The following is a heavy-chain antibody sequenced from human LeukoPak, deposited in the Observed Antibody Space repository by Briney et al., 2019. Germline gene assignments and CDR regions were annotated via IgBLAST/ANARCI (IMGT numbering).Heavy chain of an antibody. D-gene: IGHD3-10*01. CDR1: GFTFSDYS. V-gene: IGHV3-23*01. Sequence: GGSLRLSCAASGFTFSDYSVNWVRQAPGKGLEWVSAIGGSGGSTFYADSVMGRFTISRDNSENTLYLQMNSLRAEDTAVYFCAKDPEGFGELSQYGMDVWGQGTTVTVSS. CDR3: AKDPEGFGELSQYGMDV. J-gene: IGHJ6*02. CDR2: IGGSGGST.